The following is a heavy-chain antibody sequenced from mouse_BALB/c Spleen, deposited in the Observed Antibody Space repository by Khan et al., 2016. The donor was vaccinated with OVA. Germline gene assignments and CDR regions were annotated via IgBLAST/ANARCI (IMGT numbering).Heavy chain of an antibody. Sequence: EVQLQQSGPELVKPGASVKMSCKASGYTFTSYVMHWVKQKPGLGLEWIGYIYPFIDDTKYNEKFKGKATLTSDKSSSTAYMELSSLTSEDSAVYYCAPVGNYYVSFAYWGQGTLVTVSA. D-gene: IGHD1-1*01. CDR1: GYTFTSYV. V-gene: IGHV1S136*01. J-gene: IGHJ3*01. CDR3: APVGNYYVSFAY. CDR2: IYPFIDDT.